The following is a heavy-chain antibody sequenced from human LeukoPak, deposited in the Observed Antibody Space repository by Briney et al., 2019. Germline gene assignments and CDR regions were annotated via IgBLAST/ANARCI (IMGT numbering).Heavy chain of an antibody. D-gene: IGHD2/OR15-2a*01. CDR3: AKRDYSDPATFSPLFDH. J-gene: IGHJ4*02. CDR1: GFSFSNFA. Sequence: GGSLRLSCAASGFSFSNFAMAWVRQAPGKGLEGVSGISGNSEVTLYTDSVKGRFTISRDNSKNTVFLQMNSLTAADTAIYSRAKRDYSDPATFSPLFDHWGQGNLVTVSP. CDR2: ISGNSEVT. V-gene: IGHV3-23*01.